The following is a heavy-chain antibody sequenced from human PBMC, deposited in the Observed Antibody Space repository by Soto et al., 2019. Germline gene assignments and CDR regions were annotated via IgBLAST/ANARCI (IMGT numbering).Heavy chain of an antibody. D-gene: IGHD6-25*01. CDR3: AKFFVETGSNSGWPWSFHY. CDR2: ISGSGGTT. V-gene: IGHV3-23*01. J-gene: IGHJ4*02. Sequence: EVQLLESGGGLVQPGRSLRLSCAASGFTFSNYAMSWVRQAPGQGLDWVSAISGSGGTTYYADSVKGRFTISRDNSKNTLFLKMNSLRAEDAAVYYCAKFFVETGSNSGWPWSFHYWGQGTLFTVSS. CDR1: GFTFSNYA.